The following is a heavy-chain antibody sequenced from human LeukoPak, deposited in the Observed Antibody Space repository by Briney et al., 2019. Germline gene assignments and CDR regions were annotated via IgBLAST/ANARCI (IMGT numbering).Heavy chain of an antibody. CDR3: AREKWSGYYTPGWGNNWFDP. CDR2: IRDDGSNK. J-gene: IGHJ5*02. Sequence: PGRSLRLSYSACGFTFSSCVMHWVRQAPGKGGPGVACIRDDGSNKYYPDSVEGRFTITSKNAKETLYLQMNTLRARDRARLLFAREKWSGYYTPGWGNNWFDPWGQGSLVTVSS. V-gene: IGHV3-30*02. CDR1: GFTFSSCV. D-gene: IGHD3-3*01.